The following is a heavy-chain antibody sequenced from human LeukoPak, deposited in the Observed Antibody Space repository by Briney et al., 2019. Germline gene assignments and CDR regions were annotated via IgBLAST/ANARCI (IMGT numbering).Heavy chain of an antibody. Sequence: GGSLRLSCTPSGFTFSNYWMTWVRQAPGKGLEWVANINQDGSNRYYVDSVKGRFTISRDNAKNSLSLQLNNLRVEDTAVFYCARDLSATRPRPGYFYPMDVWGHGTTVTVSS. J-gene: IGHJ6*02. CDR1: GFTFSNYW. V-gene: IGHV3-7*01. CDR2: INQDGSNR. D-gene: IGHD1-1*01. CDR3: ARDLSATRPRPGYFYPMDV.